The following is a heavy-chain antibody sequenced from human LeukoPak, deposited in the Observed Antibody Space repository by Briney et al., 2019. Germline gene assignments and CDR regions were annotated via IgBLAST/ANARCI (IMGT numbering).Heavy chain of an antibody. V-gene: IGHV3-15*01. CDR1: GFTFSNAW. J-gene: IGHJ4*02. Sequence: GGSLRLSCAVSGFTFSNAWMSWVRQAPGKGLEWVGRIKSKTDGGTTDYAAHVKGRFTISRDDSKNTLYVEMNSLKIEDTAVYFCATRGSRDIGGYPLDYWGREPWSPSPQ. CDR2: IKSKTDGGTT. CDR3: ATRGSRDIGGYPLDY. D-gene: IGHD3-22*01.